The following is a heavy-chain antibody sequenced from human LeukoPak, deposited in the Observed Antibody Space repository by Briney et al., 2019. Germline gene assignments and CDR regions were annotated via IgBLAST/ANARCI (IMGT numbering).Heavy chain of an antibody. CDR1: GFTFSSHW. D-gene: IGHD3-22*01. V-gene: IGHV3-30-3*01. J-gene: IGHJ3*02. CDR2: ISYDGSNK. CDR3: ARAENYYDSSGYYFDAFDI. Sequence: GGSLRLSCAASGFTFSSHWMGWVRQAPGKGLDWVAVISYDGSNKYYADSVKGRFTISRDNSENTLYLQMNSLRAEDTAVYYCARAENYYDSSGYYFDAFDIWGQGTMVTVSS.